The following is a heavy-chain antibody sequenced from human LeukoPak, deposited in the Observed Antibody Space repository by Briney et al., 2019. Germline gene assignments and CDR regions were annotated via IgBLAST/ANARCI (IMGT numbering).Heavy chain of an antibody. J-gene: IGHJ5*02. Sequence: PGGSLRLSCAASGFTSSNYAMSWVRQAPGKGLEWVSSINGRGGSTYYADSVKGRFTISRDNSKNTLYLQMNSLRAEDTAVYYCAKVVAERHDYVWGSYWSSGLFDPWGQGTLVTVSS. D-gene: IGHD3-16*01. CDR2: INGRGGST. CDR1: GFTSSNYA. CDR3: AKVVAERHDYVWGSYWSSGLFDP. V-gene: IGHV3-23*01.